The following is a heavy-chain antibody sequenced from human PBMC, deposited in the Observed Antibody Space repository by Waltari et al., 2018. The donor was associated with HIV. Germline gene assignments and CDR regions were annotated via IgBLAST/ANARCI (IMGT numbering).Heavy chain of an antibody. J-gene: IGHJ4*02. CDR3: AREELGGTTGRY. D-gene: IGHD1-7*01. Sequence: QVQLVQSGAEVKKPGASVKVSCKASGYTFTSYYMHWVRQATGQGLEWKGLITPSGGSTMYAQKCQGRVTMARDTATSTVYMELSSLRSEETAVYYCAREELGGTTGRYWGQGTLVTVSS. V-gene: IGHV1-46*01. CDR2: ITPSGGST. CDR1: GYTFTSYY.